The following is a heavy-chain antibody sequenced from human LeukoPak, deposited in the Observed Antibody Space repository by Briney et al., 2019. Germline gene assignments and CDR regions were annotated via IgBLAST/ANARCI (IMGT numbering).Heavy chain of an antibody. CDR2: ISWNSGSI. J-gene: IGHJ4*02. D-gene: IGHD3-10*01. CDR3: AKGPMRQGRYYFDY. Sequence: GGSLRLSCAASGFTFDDYAMHWVRQAPGKGLEWVSGISWNSGSIGYADSVKGRFTISRDNAKNSLYLQMNSLRAEDTALYYCAKGPMRQGRYYFDYWGQGTLLTVSS. CDR1: GFTFDDYA. V-gene: IGHV3-9*01.